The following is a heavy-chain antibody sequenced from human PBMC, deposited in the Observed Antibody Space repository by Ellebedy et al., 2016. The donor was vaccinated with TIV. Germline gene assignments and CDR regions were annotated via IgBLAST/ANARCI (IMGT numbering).Heavy chain of an antibody. CDR1: GFTVSSNY. V-gene: IGHV3-53*01. CDR3: AIDAADNCGKPDY. CDR2: IYSGADGGDT. J-gene: IGHJ4*02. D-gene: IGHD4-23*01. Sequence: PGGSLRLSCAASGFTVSSNYMNWVRQATGKGLEWVSVIYSGADGGDTYYADSVKGRFTISRDNSKNTLYLQMNNLRAEDTAVYYCAIDAADNCGKPDYWGQGALVTVSS.